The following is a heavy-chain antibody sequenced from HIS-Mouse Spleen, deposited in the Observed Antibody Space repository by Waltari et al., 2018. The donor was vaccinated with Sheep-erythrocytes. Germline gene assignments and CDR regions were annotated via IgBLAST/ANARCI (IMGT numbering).Heavy chain of an antibody. J-gene: IGHJ4*02. V-gene: IGHV3-21*01. CDR2: ISSSSSYI. CDR3: ARVASGATFDY. Sequence: EVQLVESGGGLVKPVGSLRLSCAASGFTFSTYSMNWVRKAPGKGLEWVSSISSSSSYIYYADSVKGRFTISRDNAKNSLYLQMNSLRAEDTAVYYCARVASGATFDYWGQGTLVTVSS. D-gene: IGHD1-26*01. CDR1: GFTFSTYS.